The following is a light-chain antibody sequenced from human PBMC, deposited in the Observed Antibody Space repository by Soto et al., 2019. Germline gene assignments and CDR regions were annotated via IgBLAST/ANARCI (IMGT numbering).Light chain of an antibody. CDR3: QQYNKWPLIT. Sequence: EIVLTQSPGTLSLSPGARATLSCRASHSVSSNYLAWYQQKPGQAPRLLIYDASSRATGIPDRFSGSGSGTEFTLTISSLQSEDFALYYCQQYNKWPLITFGQGTRLEIK. CDR2: DAS. J-gene: IGKJ5*01. V-gene: IGKV3D-15*01. CDR1: HSVSSN.